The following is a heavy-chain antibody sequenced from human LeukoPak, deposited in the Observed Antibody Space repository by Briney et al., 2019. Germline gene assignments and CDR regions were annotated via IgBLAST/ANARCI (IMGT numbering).Heavy chain of an antibody. CDR2: IKQDGGEK. Sequence: GGSLRLSCVASGFAFSSYWMSWVRQAPGKGLEWVANIKQDGGEKYSVDSVKGRFTISRDNAKNSLFLQMNSLRVEDTAVYYCARLGGSYYTYWGQGTLVTVSS. J-gene: IGHJ4*02. CDR1: GFAFSSYW. V-gene: IGHV3-7*01. CDR3: ARLGGSYYTY. D-gene: IGHD1-26*01.